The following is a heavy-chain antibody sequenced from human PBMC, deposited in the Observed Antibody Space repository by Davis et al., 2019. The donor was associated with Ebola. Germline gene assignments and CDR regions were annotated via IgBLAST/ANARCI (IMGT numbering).Heavy chain of an antibody. Sequence: SETLSLTCTVSGGSISSSSYYWGWIRQPPGKGLEWIGSIYYSGSTYYNPSLKSRVTISVDTSKNQFSLKLSSVTAADTAVYYCARGRFLEWLLYRRDNWFDPWGQGTLVTVSS. CDR1: GGSISSSSYY. J-gene: IGHJ5*02. V-gene: IGHV4-39*07. D-gene: IGHD3-3*01. CDR2: IYYSGST. CDR3: ARGRFLEWLLYRRDNWFDP.